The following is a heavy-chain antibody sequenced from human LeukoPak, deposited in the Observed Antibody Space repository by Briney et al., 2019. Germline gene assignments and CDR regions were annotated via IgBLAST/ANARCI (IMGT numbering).Heavy chain of an antibody. J-gene: IGHJ6*03. Sequence: ASVKVSCKASGGTFSSYAISWVRQAPGQGLEWMGGIIPIFGTANYAQKFQGRVTITADKSTSTAYMELSSLRSEDTAVYYCARGNYYDSSGYYPYYYYYMDVWGKGTTVTISS. V-gene: IGHV1-69*06. CDR2: IIPIFGTA. CDR3: ARGNYYDSSGYYPYYYYYMDV. CDR1: GGTFSSYA. D-gene: IGHD3-22*01.